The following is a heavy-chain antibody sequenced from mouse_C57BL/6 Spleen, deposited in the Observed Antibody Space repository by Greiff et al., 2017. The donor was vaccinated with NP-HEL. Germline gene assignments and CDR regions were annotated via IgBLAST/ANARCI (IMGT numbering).Heavy chain of an antibody. CDR1: GYTFTSYW. D-gene: IGHD2-14*01. CDR2: IYPSDSET. J-gene: IGHJ2*01. Sequence: QVQLKQPGAELVRPGSSVKLSCKASGYTFTSYWMDWVKQRPGQGLEWIGNIYPSDSETHYNQKFKDKATLTVDKSSSTAYMQLSSLTSEDSAVYYCARLLLEDYFDYWGQGTTLTVSS. V-gene: IGHV1-61*01. CDR3: ARLLLEDYFDY.